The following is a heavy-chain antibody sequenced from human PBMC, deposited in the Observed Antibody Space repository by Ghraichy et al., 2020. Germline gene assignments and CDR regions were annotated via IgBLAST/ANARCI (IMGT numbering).Heavy chain of an antibody. V-gene: IGHV3-23*01. J-gene: IGHJ6*02. Sequence: GGSLRLSCAASGFTFSSYAMSWVRQAPGKGLEWVSAISGSGGSTYYADSVKGRFTISRDNSKNTLYLQMNSLRAEDTAVYYCAKDGEDYDFWSGYHPHYGMDVWGQGTTVTVSS. CDR3: AKDGEDYDFWSGYHPHYGMDV. CDR1: GFTFSSYA. CDR2: ISGSGGST. D-gene: IGHD3-3*01.